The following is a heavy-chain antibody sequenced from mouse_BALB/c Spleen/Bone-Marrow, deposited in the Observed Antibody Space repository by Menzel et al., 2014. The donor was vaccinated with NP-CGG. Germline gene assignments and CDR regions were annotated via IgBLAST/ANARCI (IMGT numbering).Heavy chain of an antibody. D-gene: IGHD2-1*01. Sequence: AXSXSLSITCTVSGFSLKNYGVHWVRQPPGKGLEWLGVIGTGRGTNYNSALMSRLSISKDNSKSQVFLKINSLQTDDTAMCYCARDRAYGNWYFDVWGAGTTVTVSS. J-gene: IGHJ1*01. CDR3: ARDRAYGNWYFDV. CDR2: IGTGRGT. V-gene: IGHV2-9*02. CDR1: GFSLKNYG.